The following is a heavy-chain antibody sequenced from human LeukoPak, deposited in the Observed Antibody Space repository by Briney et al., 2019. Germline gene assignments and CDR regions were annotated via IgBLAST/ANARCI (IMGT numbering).Heavy chain of an antibody. CDR2: ISGSGGST. J-gene: IGHJ4*02. Sequence: GGSLRLSCAASGFTFSSYAMSWVRQAPGKGLEWVSAISGSGGSTYYADSVKGRFTISRDNSKNTLYLQMNSLRAEDTAVYSCATDRLYGDYDSFFDYWGQGTLVTVSS. CDR1: GFTFSSYA. CDR3: ATDRLYGDYDSFFDY. V-gene: IGHV3-23*01. D-gene: IGHD4-17*01.